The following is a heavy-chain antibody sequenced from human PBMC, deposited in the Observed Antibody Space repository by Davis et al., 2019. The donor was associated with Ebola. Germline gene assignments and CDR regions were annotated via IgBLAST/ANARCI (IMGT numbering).Heavy chain of an antibody. CDR2: TNTDGSET. V-gene: IGHV3-74*01. CDR3: ARMSSSWYGFDN. J-gene: IGHJ4*02. D-gene: IGHD6-19*01. Sequence: PGGSLRLSCAASGFTFNTYWMHWVRQPPGKGLVWVARTNTDGSETVYADSVMGRFTVSRDNAKDTLDLQMNSLSVEDTAVYYCARMSSSWYGFDNWGQGTLVTVSS. CDR1: GFTFNTYW.